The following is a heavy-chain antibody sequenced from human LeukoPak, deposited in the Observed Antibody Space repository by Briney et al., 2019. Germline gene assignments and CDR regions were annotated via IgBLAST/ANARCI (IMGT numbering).Heavy chain of an antibody. J-gene: IGHJ4*02. D-gene: IGHD5-12*01. CDR2: INSDGSST. CDR1: GFTFSSYW. V-gene: IGHV3-74*01. Sequence: GGSLRLSCAASGFTFSSYWMHWARQAPGKGLVWVSRINSDGSSTSYADSVKGRLTISRDNAKNTLYLQMNSLRVEDTAVYYCARGDGYAQRDWGQGTLVTVPS. CDR3: ARGDGYAQRD.